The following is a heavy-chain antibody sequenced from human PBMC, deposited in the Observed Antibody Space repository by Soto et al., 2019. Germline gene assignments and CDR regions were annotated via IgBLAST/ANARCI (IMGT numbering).Heavy chain of an antibody. J-gene: IGHJ3*02. CDR1: GYTFTSYG. V-gene: IGHV1-18*01. CDR2: ISAYNGNT. CDR3: ARGAEYSSSADAFDI. D-gene: IGHD6-6*01. Sequence: ASVKVSCTASGYTFTSYGISWVRQAPGQGLEWMGWISAYNGNTNYAQKLQGRVTMTTDTSTSTAYMELRSLRSDDTAVYYCARGAEYSSSADAFDIWGQGTMVTVSS.